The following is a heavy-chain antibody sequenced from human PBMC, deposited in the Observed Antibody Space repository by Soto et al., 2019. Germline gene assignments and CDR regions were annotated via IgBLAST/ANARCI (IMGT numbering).Heavy chain of an antibody. D-gene: IGHD6-19*01. Sequence: QVQLVQSGAEVKKPGASVKVSCKASGYTFTGYYMHWVRQAPGQGLEWMGWINPNRGGTNYAQKVQGRVTMTRDTAIRTAYMELGRRRSDDTAVDFCARDPKPGDSSGWCPAWGQGTLVTVSS. CDR2: INPNRGGT. J-gene: IGHJ5*02. V-gene: IGHV1-2*02. CDR3: ARDPKPGDSSGWCPA. CDR1: GYTFTGYY.